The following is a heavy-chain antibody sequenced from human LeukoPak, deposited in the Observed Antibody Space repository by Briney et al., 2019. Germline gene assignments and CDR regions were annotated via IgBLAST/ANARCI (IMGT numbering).Heavy chain of an antibody. V-gene: IGHV3-33*01. Sequence: GGSLRLSCAASGFTFSSYGMHWVRQAPGKGLEWVAIIWYDGSNKYYADSVKGRFTISRDNSKDTLYLQMNSLRAEDTAVYYCARADPLLWFGELFDYWGQGTLVTVSS. J-gene: IGHJ4*02. CDR3: ARADPLLWFGELFDY. CDR2: IWYDGSNK. CDR1: GFTFSSYG. D-gene: IGHD3-10*01.